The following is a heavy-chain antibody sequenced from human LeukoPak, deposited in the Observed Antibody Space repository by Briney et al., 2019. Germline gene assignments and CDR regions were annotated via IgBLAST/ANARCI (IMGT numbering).Heavy chain of an antibody. V-gene: IGHV3-21*01. J-gene: IGHJ4*02. D-gene: IGHD1-26*01. CDR2: ISSSSSYI. Sequence: GGSLRLSCAASGFTFSSYSMNWVRQAPGKGLEWVSSISSSSSYIYYADSVKGRFTISRDNAKNSLYLKMNSLRAEDTAVYYCAREPGEGSGSYFDYWGQGTLVTVSS. CDR1: GFTFSSYS. CDR3: AREPGEGSGSYFDY.